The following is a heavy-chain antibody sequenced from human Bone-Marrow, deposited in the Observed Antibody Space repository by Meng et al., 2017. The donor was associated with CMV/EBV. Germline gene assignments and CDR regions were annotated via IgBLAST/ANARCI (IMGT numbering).Heavy chain of an antibody. CDR2: ISAYNGNT. V-gene: IGHV1-18*01. CDR1: GYTFTSYG. Sequence: ASVKVSCKASGYTFTSYGISWVRQAPGQGLEWMGWISAYNGNTNYAQKLQGRVTMTTDTSTSTAYMELRSLRSEDTAVYYCARYDFWSGYPAAYYYGMDVWGQGTTVTVSS. D-gene: IGHD3-3*01. J-gene: IGHJ6*02. CDR3: ARYDFWSGYPAAYYYGMDV.